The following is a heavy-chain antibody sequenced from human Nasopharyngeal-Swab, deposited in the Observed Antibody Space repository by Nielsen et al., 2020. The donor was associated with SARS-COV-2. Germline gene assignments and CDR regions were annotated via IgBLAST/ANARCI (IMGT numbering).Heavy chain of an antibody. Sequence: WIRQPPGKGLEWVSCISSSGSTIYYADSVKGRFTISRDNAKNSLYLQMNSLRAEDTAVYYCARASRFGGRMDVWGKGTTVTSPQ. CDR2: ISSSGSTI. D-gene: IGHD3-10*01. V-gene: IGHV3-11*01. J-gene: IGHJ6*04. CDR3: ARASRFGGRMDV.